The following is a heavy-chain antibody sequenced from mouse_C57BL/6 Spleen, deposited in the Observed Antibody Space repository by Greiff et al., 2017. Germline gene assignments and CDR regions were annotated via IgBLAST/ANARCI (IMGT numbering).Heavy chain of an antibody. Sequence: EVKLMESGAELVRPGASVKLSCTASGFNIKDDYMHWVKQRPDQGLEWIGWIDPENGDTESASKFQGKATITADTSSNTAYLQLSSLTSEDTAVYYCTTEYYYGSSPAFAYWGQGTLVTVSA. V-gene: IGHV14-4*01. CDR3: TTEYYYGSSPAFAY. CDR2: IDPENGDT. D-gene: IGHD1-1*01. J-gene: IGHJ3*01. CDR1: GFNIKDDY.